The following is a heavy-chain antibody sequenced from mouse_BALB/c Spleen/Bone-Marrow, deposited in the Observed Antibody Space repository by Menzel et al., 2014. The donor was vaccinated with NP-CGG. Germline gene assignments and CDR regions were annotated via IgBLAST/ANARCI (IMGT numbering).Heavy chain of an antibody. J-gene: IGHJ1*01. CDR2: INPDSSTI. Sequence: DVQLQESGGGLVQPGGSLKLSCAASGFDFSRYWMSWVRQAPGKGLEWIGEINPDSSTINYTPSLKDKFIISRDNAKNTRYLQMSKVRSEDTDLYYCARLNIYGNFFVWGAGTTVSVSS. CDR1: GFDFSRYW. CDR3: ARLNIYGNFFV. V-gene: IGHV4-1*02. D-gene: IGHD1-1*01.